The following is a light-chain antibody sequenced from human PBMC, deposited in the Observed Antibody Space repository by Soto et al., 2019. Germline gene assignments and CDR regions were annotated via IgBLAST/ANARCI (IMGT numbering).Light chain of an antibody. V-gene: IGKV1-39*01. J-gene: IGKJ5*01. CDR3: QQSYSTPIT. CDR1: QSISSY. Sequence: DMHMTQSPSSLSASVGDRVTITSRASQSISSYLNWYQQKPGKAPKLLIYAASSLQSGVPSRFSGSGSGTDFTLTISSLQPEDFATYYCQQSYSTPITFGQGTRLEIK. CDR2: AAS.